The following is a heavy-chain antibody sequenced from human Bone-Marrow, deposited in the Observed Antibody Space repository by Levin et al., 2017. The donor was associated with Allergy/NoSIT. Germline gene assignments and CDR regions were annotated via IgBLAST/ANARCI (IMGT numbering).Heavy chain of an antibody. Sequence: GESLKISCKTSGYTFTSFDINWVRQATGQGLEWMGWMYPNSDNAGYAQKFQCRVTMTRNTSISTAYMELSSLRSEDTAIYYCARGELGSGYLFDYWGQGTLVTVSS. CDR3: ARGELGSGYLFDY. V-gene: IGHV1-8*01. J-gene: IGHJ4*02. D-gene: IGHD5-12*01. CDR1: GYTFTSFD. CDR2: MYPNSDNA.